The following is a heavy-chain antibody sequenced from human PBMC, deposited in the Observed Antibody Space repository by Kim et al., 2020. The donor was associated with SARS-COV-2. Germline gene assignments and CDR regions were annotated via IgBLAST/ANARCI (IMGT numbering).Heavy chain of an antibody. J-gene: IGHJ1*01. Sequence: SETLSLTCAVYGGSFSGYYWSWIRQPPGKGLEWIGEINHSGSTNYNPSLKSRVTISVDTSKNQFSLKLSSVTAADTAVYYCARGRSLYYDFWSCYYPVNFQHWGQGTLVTVSS. V-gene: IGHV4-34*01. D-gene: IGHD3-3*01. CDR2: INHSGST. CDR1: GGSFSGYY. CDR3: ARGRSLYYDFWSCYYPVNFQH.